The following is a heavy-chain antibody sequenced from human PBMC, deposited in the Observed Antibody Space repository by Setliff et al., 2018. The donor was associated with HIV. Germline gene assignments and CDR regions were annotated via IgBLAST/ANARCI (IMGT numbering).Heavy chain of an antibody. CDR3: ARVRLTMIMMVDYFDQ. V-gene: IGHV4-39*07. J-gene: IGHJ4*02. CDR2: VHYSGAA. Sequence: PSETLSLTCSLSGDSISDNDFYWGWIRQPPGKGLEWIGIVHYSGAAYYNPSPKSRVTISVDTSQNQFSLKLRSVTAADTAVYYCARVRLTMIMMVDYFDQWGQGTLVTVSS. D-gene: IGHD3-22*01. CDR1: GDSISDNDFY.